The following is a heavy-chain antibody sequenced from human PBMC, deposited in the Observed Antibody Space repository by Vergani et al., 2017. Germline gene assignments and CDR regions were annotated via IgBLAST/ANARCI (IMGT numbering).Heavy chain of an antibody. CDR2: IWDDGSNK. D-gene: IGHD1-1*01. CDR1: GFTFSSHG. V-gene: IGHV3-33*01. Sequence: QVHLLESVGAVFQPGRSLTLSCVASGFTFSSHGMHWVRQAPGKGLEWVAVIWDDGSNKYYGDSVKGRFTISRDNSKNTLYLQMKSLRVEDTAVDYCAMWGNEKRLDSWGQGTLFTVSS. J-gene: IGHJ5*01. CDR3: AMWGNEKRLDS.